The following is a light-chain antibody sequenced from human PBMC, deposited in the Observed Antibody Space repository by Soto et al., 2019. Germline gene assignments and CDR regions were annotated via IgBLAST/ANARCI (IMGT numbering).Light chain of an antibody. Sequence: QSALTQPRSVSGSPGQSVTISCTGTSSDVGGYNYVSWYQQHPGKAPKLMIYDVSKRPSGVPDRFSGSKSGNTASLTISGLQAEDEADYYCCSYAGFWVFGGGTKLTVL. J-gene: IGLJ3*02. CDR2: DVS. CDR3: CSYAGFWV. V-gene: IGLV2-11*01. CDR1: SSDVGGYNY.